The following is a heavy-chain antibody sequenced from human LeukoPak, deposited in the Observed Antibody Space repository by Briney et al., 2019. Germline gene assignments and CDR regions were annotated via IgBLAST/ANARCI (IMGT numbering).Heavy chain of an antibody. J-gene: IGHJ6*03. D-gene: IGHD1-26*01. CDR1: GFTFSNAW. CDR3: TTEWELRADYYYYMDV. V-gene: IGHV3-15*01. Sequence: GGSLRLSCAASGFTFSNAWMSWVRQAPGEGLEWVGRIKSKTDGGTTDYAAPVKGRFTISRDDSKNTLYLQMNSLKTEDTAVYYCTTEWELRADYYYYMDVWGKGTTVTISS. CDR2: IKSKTDGGTT.